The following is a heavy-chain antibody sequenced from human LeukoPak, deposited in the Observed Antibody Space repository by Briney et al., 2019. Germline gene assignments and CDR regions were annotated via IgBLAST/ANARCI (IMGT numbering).Heavy chain of an antibody. J-gene: IGHJ5*02. D-gene: IGHD2-2*01. CDR1: GYRFTNYW. V-gene: IGHV5-51*01. CDR3: GRHYQMSAPLDT. CDR2: IYPGDSDA. Sequence: GESLKISCKGSGYRFTNYWIGWVRQMPGKGLEWMGIIYPGDSDATYSPAFQGQVTISADKSSSTAYLQWSSLKASDTAMYYCGRHYQMSAPLDTWGQGTLVTVSS.